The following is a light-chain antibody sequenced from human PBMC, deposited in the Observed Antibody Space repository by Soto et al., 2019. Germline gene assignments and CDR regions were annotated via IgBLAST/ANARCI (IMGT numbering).Light chain of an antibody. CDR1: QSIRSW. CDR2: NTS. Sequence: DIQMTQSPSTLSASVGDRVTITCRASQSIRSWLAWYQQKPGKAPNLLIYNTSSLQSGVPSRFSGSESGTEFTLTISSLQPDDFATYFCQQYNTYPWTFGQGTKVEIK. CDR3: QQYNTYPWT. V-gene: IGKV1-5*03. J-gene: IGKJ1*01.